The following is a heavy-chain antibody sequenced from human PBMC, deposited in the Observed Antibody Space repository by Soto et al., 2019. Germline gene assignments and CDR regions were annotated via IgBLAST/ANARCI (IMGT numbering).Heavy chain of an antibody. V-gene: IGHV1-69*02. CDR3: ARVQLSADWFDP. CDR1: GGTFSSYT. CDR2: IIPILGIA. Sequence: SVKVSCKASGGTFSSYTISWVRQAPGQGLEWMGRIIPILGIANYAQKFQGRVTITADKSTSTAYMELSSLRSEDTAVYYCARVQLSADWFDPWGQGTLVTVSS. D-gene: IGHD1-1*01. J-gene: IGHJ5*02.